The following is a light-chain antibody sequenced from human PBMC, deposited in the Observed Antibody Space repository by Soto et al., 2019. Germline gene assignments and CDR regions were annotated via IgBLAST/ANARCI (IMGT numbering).Light chain of an antibody. Sequence: EIVLTQSPATLSSFPGDRVTLSCRASQSVSSYLAWYQQKPGQAPRLLIYDASTRATDIPARFSGSGSGTEFTLTISSLQSEDFAVYYCQQYYNWPRTFGQGTKVDIK. CDR2: DAS. CDR3: QQYYNWPRT. J-gene: IGKJ1*01. V-gene: IGKV3-15*01. CDR1: QSVSSY.